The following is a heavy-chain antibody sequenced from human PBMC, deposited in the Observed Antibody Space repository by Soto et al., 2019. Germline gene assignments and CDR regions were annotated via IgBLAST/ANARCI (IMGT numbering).Heavy chain of an antibody. CDR3: AREGLIQQVGSYYFGMDV. V-gene: IGHV1-46*01. J-gene: IGHJ6*02. D-gene: IGHD1-1*01. CDR1: GYTFTTYY. Sequence: GASVKVSCKASGYTFTTYYIHWLRQAHGQGLEWMGVMNPSGGSTTYAQKFQGRVTMTRDTSTSTVYMDLSSLRSEDTAVYYCAREGLIQQVGSYYFGMDVWGQGTTVTVSS. CDR2: MNPSGGST.